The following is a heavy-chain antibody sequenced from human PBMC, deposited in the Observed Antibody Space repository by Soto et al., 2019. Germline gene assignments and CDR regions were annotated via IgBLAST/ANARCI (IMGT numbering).Heavy chain of an antibody. Sequence: EVQLVESGGGLVQPGESLRLSCAASGLTFRSYWMHWVRQAPGKGLVWVSRINTDGSVAMYVDSVKGRFTISKDNAKNTLSLHMNSRSAEDTAVYYCVRGMQLWRLDSWGQGPLVTVSS. CDR2: INTDGSVA. J-gene: IGHJ4*02. D-gene: IGHD2-21*01. CDR1: GLTFRSYW. V-gene: IGHV3-74*03. CDR3: VRGMQLWRLDS.